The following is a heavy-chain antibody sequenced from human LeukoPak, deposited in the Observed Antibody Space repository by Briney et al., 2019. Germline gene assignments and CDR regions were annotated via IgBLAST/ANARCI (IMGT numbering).Heavy chain of an antibody. J-gene: IGHJ4*02. CDR1: GYTFTGYY. CDR2: INPNSGGT. V-gene: IGHV1-2*02. D-gene: IGHD6-13*01. CDR3: AREGIAAAGTSDY. Sequence: ASVKVSCKASGYTFTGYYMHWVRQAPGQGLEWMGWINPNSGGTNYAQKFQGRVTMTRDTSISTAYMELSRLRSDDTAMYYCAREGIAAAGTSDYWGQGTLVTVSS.